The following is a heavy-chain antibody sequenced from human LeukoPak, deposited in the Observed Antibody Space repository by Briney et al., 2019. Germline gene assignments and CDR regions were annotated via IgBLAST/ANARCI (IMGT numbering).Heavy chain of an antibody. J-gene: IGHJ4*02. V-gene: IGHV3-21*01. CDR3: AGALRLGELSSLDY. CDR2: ISSSSSYI. CDR1: GFTFSSCS. Sequence: GGSLRLSCAASGFTFSSCSMNWVRQAPGKGLEWVSSISSSSSYIYYADSVKGRFTISRDNAKNSLYLQMNSLRAEDTAVYYCAGALRLGELSSLDYWGQGTLVTVSS. D-gene: IGHD3-16*02.